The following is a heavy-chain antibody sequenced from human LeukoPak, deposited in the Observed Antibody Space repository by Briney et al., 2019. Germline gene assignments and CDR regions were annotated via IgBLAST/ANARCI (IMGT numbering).Heavy chain of an antibody. CDR1: GGSISSYY. CDR2: LFYSGST. J-gene: IGHJ4*02. CDR3: ATVAVIRGVTYFDY. V-gene: IGHV4-59*01. D-gene: IGHD3-10*01. Sequence: SETLSLTCTVSGGSISSYYWSWIRQPPGKGLEWLAYLFYSGSTDYNPALESRVTISVDTAKNQFSLKLRSVIAADTAVYYCATVAVIRGVTYFDYWGQGTLVTVSS.